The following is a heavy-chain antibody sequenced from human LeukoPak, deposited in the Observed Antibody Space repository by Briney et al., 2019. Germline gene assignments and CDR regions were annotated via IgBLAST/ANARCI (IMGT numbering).Heavy chain of an antibody. D-gene: IGHD3-22*01. CDR1: GFTFSSYS. J-gene: IGHJ3*02. CDR2: ISSSSSYI. Sequence: AGGSLRLSCAASGFTFSSYSMNWVRQAPGKGLEWVSSISSSSSYIYYADSVKGRFTISRDNAKNSLYLQMNSLRAEDTAVYYCARGRRKYYYDQRDAFDIWGQGTMVTVSS. CDR3: ARGRRKYYYDQRDAFDI. V-gene: IGHV3-21*01.